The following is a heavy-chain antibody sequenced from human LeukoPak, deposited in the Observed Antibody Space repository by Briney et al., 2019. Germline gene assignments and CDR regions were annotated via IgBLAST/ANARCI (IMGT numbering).Heavy chain of an antibody. CDR1: GFSFNTYA. J-gene: IGHJ1*01. D-gene: IGHD2-2*01. CDR2: ISNTGGST. V-gene: IGHV3-23*01. Sequence: GGSLRLSCAASGFSFNTYAMSWVRQAPGKGLEWVSAISNTGGSTHYADSVKGRFTISRDKSKNTLSLQMNSLRAEDTAVYYCAQQVGYCSSGGCYFTYWGQGTLVTVSS. CDR3: AQQVGYCSSGGCYFTY.